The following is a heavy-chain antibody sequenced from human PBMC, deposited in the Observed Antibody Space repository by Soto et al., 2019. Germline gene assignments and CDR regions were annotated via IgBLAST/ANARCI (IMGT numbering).Heavy chain of an antibody. CDR3: AREVVGATNFDY. Sequence: KSSETLSLTCTVSGGSISSGDYYWSWIRQPPGKGLEWIGYIYYSGSTYYNPSLKSRVTISVDTSKNQFSLKLSSVTAADTAVYYCAREVVGATNFDYWGQGTLVTVSS. J-gene: IGHJ4*02. CDR1: GGSISSGDYY. D-gene: IGHD1-26*01. V-gene: IGHV4-30-4*01. CDR2: IYYSGST.